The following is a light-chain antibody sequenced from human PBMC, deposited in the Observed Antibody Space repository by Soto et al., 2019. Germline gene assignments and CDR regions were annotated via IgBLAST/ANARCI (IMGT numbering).Light chain of an antibody. CDR1: QSISTY. Sequence: DIQMTQSPSSLSASVGDRVTITCRASQSISTYLNWYQQKPGKAPKLLIYAASNLQGGVPSRFSGSGSGTEFTLTISSLQPEDFATYYCLQHNSYPRTFGGGTKVEIK. CDR2: AAS. V-gene: IGKV1-17*01. J-gene: IGKJ4*01. CDR3: LQHNSYPRT.